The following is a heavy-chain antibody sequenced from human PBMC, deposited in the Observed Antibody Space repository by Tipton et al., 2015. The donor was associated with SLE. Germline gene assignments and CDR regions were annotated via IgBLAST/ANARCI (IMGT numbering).Heavy chain of an antibody. CDR3: ASSYYGSGSYYKGVYYYYGMDV. CDR1: GGTFSSYA. D-gene: IGHD3-10*01. J-gene: IGHJ6*02. V-gene: IGHV1-69*01. Sequence: QLVQSGAEVKKPGSSVKVSCKASGGTFSSYAISWVRQAPGQGLEWMGGIIPIFGTANYAQKFQGRVTITADESTSTAYMELSSLRSEDTAVYYCASSYYGSGSYYKGVYYYYGMDVWGQGTTVTVSS. CDR2: IIPIFGTA.